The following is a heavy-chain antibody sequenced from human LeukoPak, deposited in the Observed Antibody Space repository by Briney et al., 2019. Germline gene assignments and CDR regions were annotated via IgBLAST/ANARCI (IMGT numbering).Heavy chain of an antibody. D-gene: IGHD5-18*01. Sequence: GGSLRLSCEASGFTFGSHAMYWVRQAPGKGLEWVAGIFGSGGSPHYADPVKGRFTISRDNSRNTVYLQINSLRAEDTAVCYCGKTTVGYSSGQKPAWPVDYWGQGTLVTVSS. CDR1: GFTFGSHA. CDR2: IFGSGGSP. CDR3: GKTTVGYSSGQKPAWPVDY. V-gene: IGHV3-23*01. J-gene: IGHJ4*02.